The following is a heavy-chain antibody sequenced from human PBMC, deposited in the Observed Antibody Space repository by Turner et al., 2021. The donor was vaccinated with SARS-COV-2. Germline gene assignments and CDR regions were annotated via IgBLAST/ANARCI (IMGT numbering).Heavy chain of an antibody. D-gene: IGHD3-10*01. CDR1: GGSISSSPYY. CDR2: IYYSGST. V-gene: IGHV4-39*01. CDR3: ARRSEGYYGSGSHWFDP. J-gene: IGHJ5*02. Sequence: QLQLQESGPGLVKPSETLSLTCTVSGGSISSSPYYWGWIRQPPGKGLEWIGRIYYSGSTYYNPSLKSRVTISVDTSKNQFSLKLSSVTAADTAVYYCARRSEGYYGSGSHWFDPWGQGTLVTVSS.